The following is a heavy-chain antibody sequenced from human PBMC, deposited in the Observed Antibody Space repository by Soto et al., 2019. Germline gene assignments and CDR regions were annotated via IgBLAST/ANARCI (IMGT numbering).Heavy chain of an antibody. Sequence: EVQLLESGGGLVQPGGSLRLSCAASGFTFSSYAMSWVRQAPGKGLEWVSAISGSGGSTYYADSVKGRFTISRDNSKNTLYLQMNSLRAEDTAVYYCARYSSGWYGKNYFDYWGQGTLVTVSS. CDR2: ISGSGGST. V-gene: IGHV3-23*01. CDR1: GFTFSSYA. CDR3: ARYSSGWYGKNYFDY. D-gene: IGHD6-19*01. J-gene: IGHJ4*02.